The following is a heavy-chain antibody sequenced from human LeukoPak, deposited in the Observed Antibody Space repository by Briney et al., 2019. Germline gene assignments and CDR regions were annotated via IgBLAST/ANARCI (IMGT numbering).Heavy chain of an antibody. Sequence: GGSLRLSCAASGFTFSSYSMNWVRQAPGKGLEWVSAISGSGGSTYYADSVKGRFTISRDNSKNTLYMQMNSLRAEDTAVYYCAKSHDSSGSDYWGQGTLVTVSS. V-gene: IGHV3-23*01. CDR3: AKSHDSSGSDY. CDR1: GFTFSSYS. J-gene: IGHJ4*02. D-gene: IGHD3-22*01. CDR2: ISGSGGST.